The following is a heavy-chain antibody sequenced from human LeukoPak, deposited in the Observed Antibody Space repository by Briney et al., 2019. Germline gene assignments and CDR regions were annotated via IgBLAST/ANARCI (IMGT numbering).Heavy chain of an antibody. J-gene: IGHJ4*02. CDR1: GFTFSSYG. CDR2: ISGSGGST. V-gene: IGHV3-23*01. D-gene: IGHD3-3*01. CDR3: AKVKGFLVNADY. Sequence: TGGSLRLSCAASGFTFSSYGMSWVRQAPGKGLEWVSAISGSGGSTYYADSVKGRFTISRDNSKNTLYLQMNSLRAEDTAVYYCAKVKGFLVNADYWGQGTLVTVSS.